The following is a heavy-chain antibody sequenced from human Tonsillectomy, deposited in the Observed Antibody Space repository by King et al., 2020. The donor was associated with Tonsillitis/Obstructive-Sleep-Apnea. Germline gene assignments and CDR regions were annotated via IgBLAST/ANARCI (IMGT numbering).Heavy chain of an antibody. Sequence: QLVQSGGGLVQPGRSLRLSCAASGFTFDDYAMHWVRQAPGKGLEWVSGISWNSGSIGYADSVKGRFTISRDNAKNSLYQQMNSLRAEDTALYYCAKGSHCSSTSCYPYYYYYYMDVWGKGTTVTVSS. CDR3: AKGSHCSSTSCYPYYYYYYMDV. CDR2: ISWNSGSI. D-gene: IGHD2-2*01. V-gene: IGHV3-9*01. J-gene: IGHJ6*03. CDR1: GFTFDDYA.